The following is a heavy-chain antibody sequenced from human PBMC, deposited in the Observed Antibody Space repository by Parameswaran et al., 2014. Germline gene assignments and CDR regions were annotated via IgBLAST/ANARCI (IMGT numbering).Heavy chain of an antibody. V-gene: IGHV3-21*01. CDR2: ISSSSSYI. D-gene: IGHD5-18*01. CDR3: AREWGRYSYGPGDFEWLGVDY. Sequence: WIRQPPGKGLEWVSSISSSSSYIYYADSMKGRFTISRDNAKNSLYLQMNSLRAEDTAVYYCAREWGRYSYGPGDFEWLGVDYWGQGTQVTVSS. J-gene: IGHJ4*02.